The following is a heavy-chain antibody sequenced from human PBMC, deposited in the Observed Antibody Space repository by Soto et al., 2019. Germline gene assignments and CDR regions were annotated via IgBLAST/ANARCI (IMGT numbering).Heavy chain of an antibody. J-gene: IGHJ4*02. CDR3: ARGQEGIVATH. CDR2: VKDGGST. Sequence: QVQLQQLGAGLLKPSETLSLTCTVNGGSLTGYYWSWIRQPPGKGLEWIGEVKDGGSTNYSPSLRGRVSISADTSKNHFSLRLNSVTAADTAVYFCARGQEGIVATHWDQGALVTVSS. D-gene: IGHD5-12*01. CDR1: GGSLTGYY. V-gene: IGHV4-34*01.